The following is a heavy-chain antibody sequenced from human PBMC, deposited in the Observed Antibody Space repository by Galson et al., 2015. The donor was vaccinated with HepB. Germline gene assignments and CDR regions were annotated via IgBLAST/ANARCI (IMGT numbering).Heavy chain of an antibody. V-gene: IGHV1-69*13. Sequence: SVKVSCKASGGTFSSYAISWVRQAPGQGLEWMGGIIPIFGTANYAQKFQGRVTITADESTSTAYMELSSLRSEDTAVYYCARSAQPTYYFDYWGQGTLVTVSS. D-gene: IGHD2-2*01. CDR3: ARSAQPTYYFDY. CDR2: IIPIFGTA. J-gene: IGHJ4*02. CDR1: GGTFSSYA.